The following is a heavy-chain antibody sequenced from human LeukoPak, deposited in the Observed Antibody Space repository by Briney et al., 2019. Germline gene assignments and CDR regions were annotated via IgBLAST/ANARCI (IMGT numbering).Heavy chain of an antibody. CDR3: ARGGSSSVPYYYYYYYMDV. D-gene: IGHD6-13*01. CDR2: INPSGGST. J-gene: IGHJ6*03. CDR1: GYTFTSYY. V-gene: IGHV1-46*01. Sequence: ASVKVSCKASGYTFTSYYMHWVRQAPGQGLEWMGIINPSGGSTSYAQKFQGRVTMTRDTSTSTVYMELSSLRSEDTAVYYCARGGSSSVPYYYYYYYMDVWGKGTTVTVSS.